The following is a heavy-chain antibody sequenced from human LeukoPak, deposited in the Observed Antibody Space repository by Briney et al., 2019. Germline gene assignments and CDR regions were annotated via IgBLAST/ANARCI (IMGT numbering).Heavy chain of an antibody. D-gene: IGHD3-9*01. CDR1: GGSISSSSYY. CDR2: IYYSGSN. J-gene: IGHJ4*02. Sequence: SETLSLTCTVSGGSISSSSYYWGWIRQPPGKGLEWIGSIYYSGSNYYNPSLKSRVTISVDTSKNQFSLKLSSVTAADTAVYYCARHYYDILTGYRPFDYWGQGTLVTVSS. CDR3: ARHYYDILTGYRPFDY. V-gene: IGHV4-39*01.